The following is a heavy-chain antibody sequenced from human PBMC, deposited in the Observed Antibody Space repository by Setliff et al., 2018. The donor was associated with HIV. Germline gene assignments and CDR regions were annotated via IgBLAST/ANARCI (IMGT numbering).Heavy chain of an antibody. CDR2: IYPGDSDT. CDR3: AGGFRDDIVVVSGRPRTWLDP. CDR1: GYSFTSYW. J-gene: IGHJ5*02. V-gene: IGHV5-51*01. Sequence: GESLKISCKGSGYSFTSYWIGWVRQMPGKGLEWMGIIYPGDSDTRYSPSFQGQVTISADKSISTAYLQWSSLKAADTAVYYCAGGFRDDIVVVSGRPRTWLDPWGQGTLVTVSS. D-gene: IGHD2-2*01.